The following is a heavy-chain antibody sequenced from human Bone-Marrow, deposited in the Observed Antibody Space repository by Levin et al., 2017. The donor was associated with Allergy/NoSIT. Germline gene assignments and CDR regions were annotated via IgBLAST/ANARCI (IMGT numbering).Heavy chain of an antibody. J-gene: IGHJ4*02. V-gene: IGHV3-30*18. CDR2: ISYDGSNK. CDR3: AKGRGPLEYYFDY. CDR1: GFTFSSYG. Sequence: GESLKISCAASGFTFSSYGMHWVRQAPGKGLEWVAVISYDGSNKYYADSVKGRFTISRDNSKNTLYLQMNSLRAEDTAVYYCAKGRGPLEYYFDYWGQGTLVTVSS. D-gene: IGHD3-3*01.